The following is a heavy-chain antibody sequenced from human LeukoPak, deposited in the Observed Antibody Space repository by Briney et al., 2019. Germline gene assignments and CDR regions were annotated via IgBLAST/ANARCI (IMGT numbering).Heavy chain of an antibody. J-gene: IGHJ3*02. V-gene: IGHV3-48*02. CDR3: AREYAFDI. Sequence: GGSLRLSCAASGFTFSSHSMNWVRQAPGKGLEWVSYISSSSTIYYADSVKGRFTISRDNAKNSLYLQMNSLRDEDTAVYYCAREYAFDIWGQGTMVTVSS. CDR2: ISSSSTI. CDR1: GFTFSSHS.